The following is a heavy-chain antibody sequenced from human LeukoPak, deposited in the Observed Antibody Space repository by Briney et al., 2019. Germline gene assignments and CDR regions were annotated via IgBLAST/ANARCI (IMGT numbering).Heavy chain of an antibody. CDR1: GFTLSSYW. CDR3: ATSDDSSGSD. D-gene: IGHD3-22*01. Sequence: GGSLRLSCAASGFTLSSYWMHWVRQGPGKGLVWVSRISNDDSTKTYADSVKGRFTISRDNAKNTLYLQMNSLRAEDTAFYYCATSDDSSGSDWGQGTLVTVSS. CDR2: ISNDDSTK. J-gene: IGHJ4*02. V-gene: IGHV3-74*01.